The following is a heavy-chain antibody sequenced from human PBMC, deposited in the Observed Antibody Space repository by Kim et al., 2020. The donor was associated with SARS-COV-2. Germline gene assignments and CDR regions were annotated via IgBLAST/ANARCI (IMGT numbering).Heavy chain of an antibody. Sequence: GGSLRLSCAASGFTFSDYSMNWVRQAPGKGLEWVSYINSISSNTRYADSVKGRFTISRDNAKNSLYLQMNSLRAEDTAVYYCARSRSRAGTIWGHG. J-gene: IGHJ3*02. CDR2: INSISSNT. CDR1: GFTFSDYS. V-gene: IGHV3-11*06. CDR3: ARSRSRAGTI. D-gene: IGHD6-19*01.